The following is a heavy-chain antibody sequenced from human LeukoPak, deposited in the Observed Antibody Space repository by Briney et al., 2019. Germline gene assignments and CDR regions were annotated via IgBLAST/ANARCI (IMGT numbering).Heavy chain of an antibody. CDR2: ISDSGGST. CDR3: ARDYADYVGFFFFDH. Sequence: GGSLRLSCAVSGFAFTNYAMNWVRLAPGKGLEWVSSISDSGGSTYYADSAKGRFTISRDNSKNTLYLQMDSLRAGDTAVYYCARDYADYVGFFFFDHWGQGTLVTVSS. J-gene: IGHJ4*02. D-gene: IGHD4-17*01. CDR1: GFAFTNYA. V-gene: IGHV3-23*01.